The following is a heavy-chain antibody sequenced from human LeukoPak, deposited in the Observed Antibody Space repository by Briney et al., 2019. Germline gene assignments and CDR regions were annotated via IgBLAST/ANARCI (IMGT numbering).Heavy chain of an antibody. CDR1: GFTFSGSG. V-gene: IGHV3-73*01. Sequence: GGSLKLSCAASGFTFSGSGMHWVRQAPGKGLEWVGHIRSKANSYATAYAASGKGTITISRDDSKNTAYLQMNSLNTEDTAGYFCTMLGDYWGRGTLVTVSS. J-gene: IGHJ4*02. D-gene: IGHD3-16*01. CDR2: IRSKANSYAT. CDR3: TMLGDY.